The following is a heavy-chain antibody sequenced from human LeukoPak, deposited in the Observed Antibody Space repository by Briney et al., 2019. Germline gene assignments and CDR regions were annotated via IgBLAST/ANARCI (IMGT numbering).Heavy chain of an antibody. D-gene: IGHD6-6*01. V-gene: IGHV3-15*01. CDR2: IKSKADGGTT. Sequence: GGSLRLSCAASGFTFSNAWMSWVRQAPGKGLEWVGRIKSKADGGTTGYAAPVKGRFTISRDDSKNTLYLQMNSLKTEETAVYYCTTGASIAARLIDYWGQGTLVTVSS. CDR3: TTGASIAARLIDY. J-gene: IGHJ4*02. CDR1: GFTFSNAW.